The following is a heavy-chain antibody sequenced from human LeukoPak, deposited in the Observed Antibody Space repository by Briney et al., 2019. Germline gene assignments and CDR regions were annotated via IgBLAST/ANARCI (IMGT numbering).Heavy chain of an antibody. D-gene: IGHD6-6*01. V-gene: IGHV4-39*07. CDR1: GGSISSSSYY. J-gene: IGHJ4*02. CDR3: ERAASIAADY. Sequence: SETLSLTCTVSGGSISSSSYYWGWIRQPPGKGLEWIGSIYYSGSTYYNPSLKSRVTISVDTSKNQFSLKLSSVTAADTAVYYCERAASIAADYWGQGTLVTVSS. CDR2: IYYSGST.